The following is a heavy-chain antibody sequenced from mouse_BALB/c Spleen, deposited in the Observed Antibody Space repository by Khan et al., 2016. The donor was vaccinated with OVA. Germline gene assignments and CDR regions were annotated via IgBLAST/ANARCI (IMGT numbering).Heavy chain of an antibody. CDR3: ARSTYYGSRLYAMDY. CDR2: IGPGSGNT. V-gene: IGHV1S41*01. CDR1: GYTFTSYW. Sequence: DLVKPGASVKLSCKASGYTFTSYWINWIKQRPGQGLEWVGHIGPGSGNTYYNEIFKGKATLTVDTSSSTAYIQLSSLSSEDSAVYFCARSTYYGSRLYAMDYWGQGTSVTVSS. D-gene: IGHD1-1*01. J-gene: IGHJ4*01.